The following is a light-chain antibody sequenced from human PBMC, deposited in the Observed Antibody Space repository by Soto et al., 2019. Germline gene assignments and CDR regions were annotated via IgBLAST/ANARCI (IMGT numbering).Light chain of an antibody. CDR2: GAS. CDR1: QSVNSDY. J-gene: IGKJ1*01. Sequence: EIVLTQSPNTLSLSPGERATLSCRASQSVNSDYLVWYQQKPGQAPRLLIYGASRRATGIPDRFSGSGSGTDFTLTISSLEPEDFAVYYCQQYGGSPRTFGQGTKVERK. CDR3: QQYGGSPRT. V-gene: IGKV3-20*01.